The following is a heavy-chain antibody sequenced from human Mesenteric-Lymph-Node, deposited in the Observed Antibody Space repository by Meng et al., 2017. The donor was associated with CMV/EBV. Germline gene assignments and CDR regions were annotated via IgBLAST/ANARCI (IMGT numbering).Heavy chain of an antibody. CDR2: ISVSGGTT. Sequence: EVQLLESGGGLVQLGGSLRLSCAASGITFSSYAMSWVRQAPGKGLEWVSAISVSGGTTYYKDSVKGRFNISRDNSDNMLYLQMNSLRAEDTAVYYCAKGYGLFNYWGRGTLVTVSS. CDR3: AKGYGLFNY. D-gene: IGHD3-3*01. J-gene: IGHJ4*02. V-gene: IGHV3-23*01. CDR1: GITFSSYA.